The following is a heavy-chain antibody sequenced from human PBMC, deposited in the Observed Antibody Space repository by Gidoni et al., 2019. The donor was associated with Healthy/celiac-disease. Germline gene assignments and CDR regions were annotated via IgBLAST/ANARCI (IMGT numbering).Heavy chain of an antibody. V-gene: IGHV3-23*01. Sequence: EVQLLESGGGLVQPGGSLRLSCSASGFPFSSSAMSWVRQAPGKGLEWVAAISGSGGSTYYADSVKGRFTISRDNSKNTLYLQMNSLRAEDTAVDYCASVYGSGRLGYYYYGMDVWGQGTTVTVSS. D-gene: IGHD3-10*01. J-gene: IGHJ6*02. CDR1: GFPFSSSA. CDR2: ISGSGGST. CDR3: ASVYGSGRLGYYYYGMDV.